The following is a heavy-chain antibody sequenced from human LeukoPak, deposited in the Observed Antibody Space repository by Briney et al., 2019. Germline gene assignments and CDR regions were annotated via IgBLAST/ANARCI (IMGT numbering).Heavy chain of an antibody. D-gene: IGHD4-17*01. CDR3: ARDRNGDYVY. CDR2: IYYSGST. Sequence: PSETLSLTCTVSGGSISSYYWSWIRQPPGKGLEWIGYIYYSGSTNYNPSLKSRVTMSVDTSKNQFSLKLSSVTAADTAVYYCARDRNGDYVYWGQGTLVTVSS. V-gene: IGHV4-59*12. J-gene: IGHJ4*02. CDR1: GGSISSYY.